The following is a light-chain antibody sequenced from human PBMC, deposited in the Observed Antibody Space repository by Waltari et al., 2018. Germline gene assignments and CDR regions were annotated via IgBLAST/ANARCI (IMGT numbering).Light chain of an antibody. V-gene: IGLV3-21*03. J-gene: IGLJ2*01. Sequence: SYVLTQPPSVSVAPGKTARITCGGNNIGSNSVHWYQQKPGQAPVLVVYDASDRPSGIPERFSGSNSGNTATLTISRVEAGDEADYYCQVWDSSSDHPVFGGGTKLTVL. CDR2: DAS. CDR3: QVWDSSSDHPV. CDR1: NIGSNS.